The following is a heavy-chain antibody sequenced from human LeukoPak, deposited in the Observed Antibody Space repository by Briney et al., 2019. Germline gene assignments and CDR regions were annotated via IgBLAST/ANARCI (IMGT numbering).Heavy chain of an antibody. Sequence: APVKVSCKASGYTFTGYYMHWVRQAPGQGLEWMGWINPNSGGTNYAQKFQGRVTMTRDTSISTAYMELSRLRSDDTAVYYCARDRPSGYAFDAFDIWGQGTMVTVSS. D-gene: IGHD5-12*01. CDR3: ARDRPSGYAFDAFDI. CDR2: INPNSGGT. CDR1: GYTFTGYY. V-gene: IGHV1-2*02. J-gene: IGHJ3*02.